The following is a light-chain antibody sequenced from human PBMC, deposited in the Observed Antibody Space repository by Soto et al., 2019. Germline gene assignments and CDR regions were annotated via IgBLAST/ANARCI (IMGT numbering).Light chain of an antibody. CDR2: RAS. V-gene: IGKV3-20*01. Sequence: EIVLTQSPGTLSLSPGERATLSCRASQTISSSFLAWYQQKPGQAPRLLIYRASRRDPGIPDRFSGSGSWTDFTLTSSRLEPEDFAVYYCHQFGSSPLDTFGPGTKVEIK. CDR1: QTISSSF. J-gene: IGKJ3*01. CDR3: HQFGSSPLDT.